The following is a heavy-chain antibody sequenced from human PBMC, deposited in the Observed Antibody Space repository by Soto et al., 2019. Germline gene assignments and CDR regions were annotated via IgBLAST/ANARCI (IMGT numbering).Heavy chain of an antibody. CDR1: GYTFTSYY. J-gene: IGHJ5*02. Sequence: ASVKVSCKASGYTFTSYYMHWVRQAPGQGLEWMGIINPSGGSTSYAQKFQGRVTMTRDTSASTVYMELSSLRSEDTAVYYCARDRRSLELPTQLDPWGQGTLVTVSS. V-gene: IGHV1-46*01. D-gene: IGHD1-7*01. CDR3: ARDRRSLELPTQLDP. CDR2: INPSGGST.